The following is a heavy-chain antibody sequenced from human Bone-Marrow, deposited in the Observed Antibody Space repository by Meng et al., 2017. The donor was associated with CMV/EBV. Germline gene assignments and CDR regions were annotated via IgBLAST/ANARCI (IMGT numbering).Heavy chain of an antibody. CDR1: GYTFTSYA. CDR2: SNAYNGNT. J-gene: IGHJ6*02. V-gene: IGHV1-3*01. D-gene: IGHD2/OR15-2a*01. CDR3: ARFGLNTHYYGMDV. Sequence: ASVKVSCKASGYTFTSYAMHWVRQAPGQRLEWMGWSNAYNGNTNYAQKFQGRVTITTDESTSTAYMELSSLRSEDTAVYYCARFGLNTHYYGMDVWGQGTTVTVSS.